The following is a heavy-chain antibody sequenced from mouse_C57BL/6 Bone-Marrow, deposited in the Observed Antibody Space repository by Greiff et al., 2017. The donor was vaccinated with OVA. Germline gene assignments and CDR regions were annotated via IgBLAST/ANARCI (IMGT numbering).Heavy chain of an antibody. CDR2: ISDGGSYT. J-gene: IGHJ2*01. CDR3: ARDGGSSGYYYFDY. V-gene: IGHV5-4*01. D-gene: IGHD3-2*02. CDR1: GFTFSSYA. Sequence: EVNLVESGGGLVKPGGSLKLSCAASGFTFSSYAMSWVRQTPEKRLEWVATISDGGSYTYYPDNVKGRFTISRDNAKNNLYLQMSHLKSEDTAMYYCARDGGSSGYYYFDYWGQGTTLTVSS.